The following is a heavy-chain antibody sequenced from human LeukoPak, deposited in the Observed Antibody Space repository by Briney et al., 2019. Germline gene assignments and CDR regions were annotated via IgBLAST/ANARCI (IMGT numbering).Heavy chain of an antibody. CDR2: ISSSGSTI. J-gene: IGHJ4*02. V-gene: IGHV3-48*03. D-gene: IGHD2-15*01. CDR3: ARDRHCSGGSCSTGIFDY. CDR1: GFTFSSYE. Sequence: PGGSLRLSCAASGFTFSSYEMNWVRQAPGKGLEWVSYISSSGSTIYYADSVKGRFTISRDSAKNSLYLQMNSLRAEDTAVYYCARDRHCSGGSCSTGIFDYWGQGTLVTVSS.